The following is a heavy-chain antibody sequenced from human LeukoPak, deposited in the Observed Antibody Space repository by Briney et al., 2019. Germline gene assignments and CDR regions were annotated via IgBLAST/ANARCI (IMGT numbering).Heavy chain of an antibody. CDR2: ISGSGDNT. D-gene: IGHD3-16*02. Sequence: GGSLRLSCAASGFTVNSYAMSWVRQGPGKGLEWVSTISGSGDNTYYADSVRDRFTISRDNSRNTLYLQMDSLRAEDTAVYYCTKDHSEYVWGSYRRDDYWGQGTLVTVSS. CDR3: TKDHSEYVWGSYRRDDY. CDR1: GFTVNSYA. V-gene: IGHV3-23*01. J-gene: IGHJ4*02.